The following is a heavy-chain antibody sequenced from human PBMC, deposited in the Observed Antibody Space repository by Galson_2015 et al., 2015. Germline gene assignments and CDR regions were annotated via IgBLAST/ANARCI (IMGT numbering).Heavy chain of an antibody. CDR2: INPNSGGT. Sequence: SVKVSCKASGYTFTGYYMHWVRQAPGQGLEWMGRINPNSGGTNYAQKFQGRVTMTRDTSISTAYMELSRLRSDDTAVYYCASGIVGATRGSDYWGQGTLVTVSS. CDR3: ASGIVGATRGSDY. V-gene: IGHV1-2*06. J-gene: IGHJ4*02. D-gene: IGHD1-26*01. CDR1: GYTFTGYY.